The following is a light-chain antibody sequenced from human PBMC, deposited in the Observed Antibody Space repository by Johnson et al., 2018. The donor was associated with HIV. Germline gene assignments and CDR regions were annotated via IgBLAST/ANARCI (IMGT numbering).Light chain of an antibody. CDR1: SSNIGNNY. CDR3: GTWDSSLNAYV. Sequence: QSVLTQPPSVSAAPGQNITISCSGSSSNIGNNYISWYQHLPGTAPKILIYDNNQRPLGVPDRFSGSKSGTSATLGITGLQTGDEADYYCGTWDSSLNAYVFGTGTKVTVL. CDR2: DNN. J-gene: IGLJ1*01. V-gene: IGLV1-51*01.